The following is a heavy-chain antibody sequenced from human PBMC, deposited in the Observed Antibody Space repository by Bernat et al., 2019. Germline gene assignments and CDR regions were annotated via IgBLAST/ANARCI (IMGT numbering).Heavy chain of an antibody. CDR3: TRHDLYYYYMDV. CDR2: ISSKANNYAT. V-gene: IGHV3-73*02. J-gene: IGHJ6*03. CDR1: GFTFSGSA. Sequence: EVQLVESGGGLVQPGGSLTLSCAASGFTFSGSALHWVRQASGKGLEWVGRISSKANNYATAYAASVKGRFTISRDDSKNTAYLRMNSLKTEDTAVYYCTRHDLYYYYMDVWGKGTTVTVSS.